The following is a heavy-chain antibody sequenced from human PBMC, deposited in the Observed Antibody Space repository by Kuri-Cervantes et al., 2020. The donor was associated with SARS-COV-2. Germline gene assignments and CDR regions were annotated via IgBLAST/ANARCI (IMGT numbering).Heavy chain of an antibody. CDR3: VKGGARITNSGVVIANWFEH. CDR1: GGSFSGYY. V-gene: IGHV4-34*01. CDR2: INHSGNT. J-gene: IGHJ5*02. Sequence: SETLSLTCAVYGGSFSGYYWSWVRQPPGKGLEWIGEINHSGNTNYDPSLKSRVTISIDTSKNQFSLKLSSVTAADTAVYSCVKGGARITNSGVVIANWFEHWGPGTLVTVSS. D-gene: IGHD3-3*01.